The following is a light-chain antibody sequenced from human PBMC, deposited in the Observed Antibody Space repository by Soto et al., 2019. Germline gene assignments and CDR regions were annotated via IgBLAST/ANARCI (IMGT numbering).Light chain of an antibody. Sequence: EIVLTQSPATLPLSPGERATLSCRASQSVSSYLAWYQQRPGQAPRLLIYDASNRATGIPARFSGSGSGTDFTLTISSLEPEDFAVYYCQQRSNWPTFGQGTEV. CDR2: DAS. CDR3: QQRSNWPT. V-gene: IGKV3-11*01. J-gene: IGKJ1*01. CDR1: QSVSSY.